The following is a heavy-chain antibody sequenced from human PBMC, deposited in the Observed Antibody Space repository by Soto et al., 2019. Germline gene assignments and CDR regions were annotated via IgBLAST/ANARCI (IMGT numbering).Heavy chain of an antibody. D-gene: IGHD6-6*01. CDR3: AQPRIAAPPRIYYGMDV. CDR1: GVRISSTSYN. Sequence: SETLSLSCNVSGVRISSTSYNGGWIRQPPGKGLEWIGTLDYSGSTDYNPSLKSRITISVDPSKNQFSLKLSSVIAADTALYYCAQPRIAAPPRIYYGMDVWGQGTTVTVSS. V-gene: IGHV4-39*07. J-gene: IGHJ6*02. CDR2: LDYSGST.